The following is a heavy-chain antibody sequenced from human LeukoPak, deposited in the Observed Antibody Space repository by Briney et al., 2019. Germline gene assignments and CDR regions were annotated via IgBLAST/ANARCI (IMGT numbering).Heavy chain of an antibody. D-gene: IGHD3-10*01. V-gene: IGHV3-74*01. CDR1: GFALSTYW. J-gene: IGHJ4*02. CDR2: INSGGSDT. CDR3: ARAGSGSSYDC. Sequence: PGGSLRLSCAASGFALSTYWMHWVREAPGKGLVWVSLINSGGSDTLYADSVKGRFTISRDTAKNTLFLEMNRLRADDTGVYYCARAGSGSSYDCWGQGTLVTVSS.